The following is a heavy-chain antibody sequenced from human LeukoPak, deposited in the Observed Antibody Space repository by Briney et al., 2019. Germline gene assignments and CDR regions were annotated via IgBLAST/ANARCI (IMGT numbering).Heavy chain of an antibody. Sequence: GGSLRLSCAGSGFTSGFPFSSFSMHWVRQAPGKGLEWVSVISYDGSDKQYADSVRGRFTIPRDNSKSTVFLQMNGLTVEDTAIYYCARDPAAAGLDSWGQGTLVTVSS. CDR2: ISYDGSDK. J-gene: IGHJ4*02. CDR1: GFPFSSFS. V-gene: IGHV3-30*04. D-gene: IGHD6-13*01. CDR3: ARDPAAAGLDS.